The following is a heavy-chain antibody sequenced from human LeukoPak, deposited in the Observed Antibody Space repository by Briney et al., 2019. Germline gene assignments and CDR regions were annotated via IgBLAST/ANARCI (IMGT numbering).Heavy chain of an antibody. Sequence: GGSLRLSCAASGFTFSSYWMSWVRQAPGKGLEWVANIKQDGSEKYYVDSVKGRFTISRDNAKNSLYLQMNSLRAEDTAVYYCALKAVAGSFDQWGQGTLVTVSS. D-gene: IGHD6-19*01. V-gene: IGHV3-7*01. CDR2: IKQDGSEK. CDR3: ALKAVAGSFDQ. CDR1: GFTFSSYW. J-gene: IGHJ4*02.